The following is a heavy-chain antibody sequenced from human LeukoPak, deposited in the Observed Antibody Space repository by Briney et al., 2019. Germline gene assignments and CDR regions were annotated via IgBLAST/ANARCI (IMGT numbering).Heavy chain of an antibody. J-gene: IGHJ4*02. CDR2: IKQDGSEK. CDR3: ARVGGPRGSYYTYYLDY. CDR1: GFTFSRNG. V-gene: IGHV3-7*01. D-gene: IGHD1-26*01. Sequence: GGSLRLSCAASGFTFSRNGMSWVRQAPGKGLEWVANIKQDGSEKYYVYSVKGRFTISRDNAKNSLYLQMNSLRAEDTAVYYCARVGGPRGSYYTYYLDYWGEGTLGTVSS.